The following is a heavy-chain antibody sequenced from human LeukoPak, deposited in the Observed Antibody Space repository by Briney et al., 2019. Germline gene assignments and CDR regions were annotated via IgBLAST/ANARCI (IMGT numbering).Heavy chain of an antibody. Sequence: GGSLRLSCTASGFTFSNYWMSWVRQAPGKGLEWVANIKQDGSERYYVDFMKGRFTISRDNAKNTLYLQMNSLRAEDTAVYYCAPGRLDGYILWSTWGQGTLVTVSS. V-gene: IGHV3-7*03. J-gene: IGHJ5*02. D-gene: IGHD5-24*01. CDR2: IKQDGSER. CDR3: APGRLDGYILWST. CDR1: GFTFSNYW.